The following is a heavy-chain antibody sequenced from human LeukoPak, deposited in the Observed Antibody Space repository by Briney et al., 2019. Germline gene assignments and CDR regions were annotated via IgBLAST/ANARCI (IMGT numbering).Heavy chain of an antibody. Sequence: SETLSLTCTVSGGSISSYYWSWIRQPPGKGLEWVGYIYTSGSTNYNPSLKSRVTISVDTSKNQLSLKLSSVTAADTAVYYCARRGGYSYGYNWFDPWGQGTLVTVSS. CDR1: GGSISSYY. CDR3: ARRGGYSYGYNWFDP. D-gene: IGHD5-18*01. CDR2: IYTSGST. V-gene: IGHV4-4*09. J-gene: IGHJ5*02.